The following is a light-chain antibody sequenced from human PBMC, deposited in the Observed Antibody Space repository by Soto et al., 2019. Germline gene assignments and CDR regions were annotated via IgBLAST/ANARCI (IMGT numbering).Light chain of an antibody. Sequence: QSVLTQPASVSGAPGRSITISCTGTSSDVGGYNYVSWYQQHPGKAPKLMIYEVSNRPSGVSNRFSGSKSGNTASLTISGLQAEDEADYYCSSYTSSSTLVFGGGTQLTVL. CDR3: SSYTSSSTLV. CDR1: SSDVGGYNY. J-gene: IGLJ2*01. V-gene: IGLV2-14*01. CDR2: EVS.